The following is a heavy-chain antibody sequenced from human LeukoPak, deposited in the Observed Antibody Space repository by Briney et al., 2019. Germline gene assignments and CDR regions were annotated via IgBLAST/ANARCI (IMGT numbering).Heavy chain of an antibody. V-gene: IGHV3-23*01. CDR3: AKRAEGGCSGGSCYSDSDY. J-gene: IGHJ4*02. CDR2: ISGSGGSA. D-gene: IGHD2-15*01. CDR1: GFTFSSYA. Sequence: PGGSLRLSCAASGFTFSSYAMSWVRQAPGKGLKWVSAISGSGGSAYYADSVKGRFTISRDNSKNTLYLQMNSLRAEDTAVYYCAKRAEGGCSGGSCYSDSDYWGQGTLVTVSS.